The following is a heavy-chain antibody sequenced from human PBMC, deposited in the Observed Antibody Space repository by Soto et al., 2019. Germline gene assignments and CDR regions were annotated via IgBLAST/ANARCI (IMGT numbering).Heavy chain of an antibody. V-gene: IGHV3-23*01. Sequence: WSMGLSCAASRFTFSSYAMSWVRKDPGKGLEWVSAISGSGGSTYYADSVKGRFTISRDNSKNTLYLQMNSLRAEDTAVYYCAIASTSCYTECLFDYLGQGTLVTSPQ. J-gene: IGHJ4*02. CDR3: AIASTSCYTECLFDY. CDR1: RFTFSSYA. D-gene: IGHD2-2*02. CDR2: ISGSGGST.